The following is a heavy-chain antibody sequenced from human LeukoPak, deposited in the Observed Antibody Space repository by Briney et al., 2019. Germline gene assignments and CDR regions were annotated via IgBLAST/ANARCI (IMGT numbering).Heavy chain of an antibody. CDR2: ISGSSTYI. CDR3: ARRGYYDNSGYDY. CDR1: GFTFSNYA. D-gene: IGHD3-22*01. J-gene: IGHJ4*02. V-gene: IGHV3-21*01. Sequence: GGSLRLSCAASGFTFSNYAMNWVRQAPGKGLEWVSSISGSSTYIYYADSVKGRFTISRDNAKNSLYLQINSLRAEDTAIYYCARRGYYDNSGYDYWGQGTLVIVSS.